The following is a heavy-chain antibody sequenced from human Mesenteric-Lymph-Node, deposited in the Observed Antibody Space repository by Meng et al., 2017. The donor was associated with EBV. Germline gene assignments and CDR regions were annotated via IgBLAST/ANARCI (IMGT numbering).Heavy chain of an antibody. V-gene: IGHV4-4*02. CDR3: ASASWKPLSAVRGAKIDY. D-gene: IGHD3-10*01. CDR1: VASVVSSDL. CDR2: VDQSEST. J-gene: IGHJ4*02. Sequence: VHGVGKPSGPLPLAWACSVASVVSSDLWTWVRQPSGRVREWSGVVDQSESTNYSPSLKSRVTISVDKSKNHFSLKLTSVNAAYTAVYFCASASWKPLSAVRGAKIDYWGQGTLVTVSS.